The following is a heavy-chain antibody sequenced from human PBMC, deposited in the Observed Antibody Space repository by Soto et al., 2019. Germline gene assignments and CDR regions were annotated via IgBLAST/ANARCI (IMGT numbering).Heavy chain of an antibody. CDR2: ISYDGSNK. CDR1: GFTFSSYS. V-gene: IGHV3-30-3*01. D-gene: IGHD1-7*01. CDR3: ARDTITATIHLGGMDV. J-gene: IGHJ6*02. Sequence: XVSLRLSIAACGFTFSSYSMHWVGQAPGKGLEWVAVISYDGSNKYYADSVKGRFTISRDNSKNTLYLQMNSLRAEDTAVYYCARDTITATIHLGGMDVCGQRTTVTVSS.